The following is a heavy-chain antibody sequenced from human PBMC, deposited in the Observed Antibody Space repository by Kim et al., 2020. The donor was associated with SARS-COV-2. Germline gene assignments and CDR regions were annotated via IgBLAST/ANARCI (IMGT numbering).Heavy chain of an antibody. CDR1: GGSISSYY. D-gene: IGHD6-13*01. Sequence: SETLSLTCTVSGGSISSYYWSWIRQPPGKGLEWIGYIYYSGSTNYNPSLKSRVTISVDTSKNQFSLKLSSVTAADTAVYYCERVRGYSSSWYHYYYGMDVWGQGTTVTVSS. J-gene: IGHJ6*02. CDR3: ERVRGYSSSWYHYYYGMDV. V-gene: IGHV4-59*13. CDR2: IYYSGST.